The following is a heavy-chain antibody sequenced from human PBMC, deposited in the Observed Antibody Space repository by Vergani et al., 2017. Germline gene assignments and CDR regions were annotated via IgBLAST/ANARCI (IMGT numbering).Heavy chain of an antibody. CDR1: GYTFSTYY. V-gene: IGHV1-46*03. D-gene: IGHD3-9*01. CDR2: INPSGGHT. J-gene: IGHJ4*02. Sequence: QVQVVQSGAAVKKSGASVKVSCKTSGYTFSTYYMHWVRQAPGQGREWMGIINPSGGHTNYAQKFQGRVTMTRDTSTSTGYMDLSRLRSEDTAIYYCAIGDYGILTGYRYWGKGTLVTVSA. CDR3: AIGDYGILTGYRY.